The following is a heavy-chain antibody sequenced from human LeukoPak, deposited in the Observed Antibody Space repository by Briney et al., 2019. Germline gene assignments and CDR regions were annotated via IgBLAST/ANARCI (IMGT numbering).Heavy chain of an antibody. Sequence: ASVKVSCKASGGTFSSYAISWVRQAPGQGLEWMGGIIPIFGTANYAQKFQGRVTITADESTSTAYMELSSLRSEDTAVYYCARVKVRYCSSTSCYGSGWFDPWGQGTLVTVSS. CDR3: ARVKVRYCSSTSCYGSGWFDP. D-gene: IGHD2-2*01. CDR2: IIPIFGTA. CDR1: GGTFSSYA. V-gene: IGHV1-69*13. J-gene: IGHJ5*02.